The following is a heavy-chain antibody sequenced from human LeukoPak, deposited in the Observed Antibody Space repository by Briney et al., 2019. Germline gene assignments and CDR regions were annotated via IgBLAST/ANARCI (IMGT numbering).Heavy chain of an antibody. D-gene: IGHD3-10*01. Sequence: GGSLRLSCAASGFTVSSNYMSWVRQGPGKGLECVSVISNDGDTYYADSVKGRFTISRDNAKNSLHLQMNSLRAEDTAVYYCARDAPFLIRGVIMNWGQGTLVTVSS. V-gene: IGHV3-53*01. J-gene: IGHJ4*02. CDR3: ARDAPFLIRGVIMN. CDR2: ISNDGDT. CDR1: GFTVSSNY.